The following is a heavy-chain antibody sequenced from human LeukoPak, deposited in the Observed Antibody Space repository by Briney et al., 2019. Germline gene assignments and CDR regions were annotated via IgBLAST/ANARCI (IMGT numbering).Heavy chain of an antibody. D-gene: IGHD2-2*02. J-gene: IGHJ6*03. CDR3: ARAYHYYYYYMDV. CDR2: IYYSGST. CDR1: GDSIRSSRYY. Sequence: SETLSLTCTVSGDSIRSSRYYWGWIRQPPGKGLEWIGSIYYSGSTYYNPTLKSRVTISVDTSKNQFSLKLSSVTAADTAVYYCARAYHYYYYYMDVWGKGTTVTVSS. V-gene: IGHV4-39*07.